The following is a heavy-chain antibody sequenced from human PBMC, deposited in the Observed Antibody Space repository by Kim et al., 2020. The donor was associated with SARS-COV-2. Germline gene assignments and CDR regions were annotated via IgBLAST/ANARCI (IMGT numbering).Heavy chain of an antibody. J-gene: IGHJ4*02. CDR3: ARGLYSSGWGKDDY. Sequence: ASVKVSCKASGYTFTGYYMHWVRQAPGQGLEWMGWINPNSGGTNYAQKFQGRVTMTRDTSISTAYMELSRLRSDDTAVYYCARGLYSSGWGKDDYWGQGTLVTVSS. CDR2: INPNSGGT. CDR1: GYTFTGYY. V-gene: IGHV1-2*02. D-gene: IGHD6-19*01.